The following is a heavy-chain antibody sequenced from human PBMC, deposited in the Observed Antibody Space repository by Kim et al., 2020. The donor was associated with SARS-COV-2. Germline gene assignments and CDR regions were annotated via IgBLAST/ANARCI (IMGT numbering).Heavy chain of an antibody. J-gene: IGHJ3*02. D-gene: IGHD6-19*01. CDR3: ARDRSIAVAGTTFDI. CDR1: GGSISSYY. Sequence: SETLSLTCTVSGGSISSYYWSWIRQPPGKGLEWIGYIYYSGSTNYNPSLKSRVTISVDTSKNQFSLKLSSVTAADTAVYYCARDRSIAVAGTTFDIWGQGTMVTVSS. V-gene: IGHV4-59*01. CDR2: IYYSGST.